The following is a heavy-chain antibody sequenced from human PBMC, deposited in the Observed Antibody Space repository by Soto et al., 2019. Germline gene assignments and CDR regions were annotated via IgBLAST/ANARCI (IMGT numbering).Heavy chain of an antibody. Sequence: SVKVSFKASGGTSSSYAISWVLQAPGQGVEWMGGIIPIFGTANYAQKFQGRVTITADESTSTAYMELSSLRSEDTAVYYCARPAAKMGWYYFDYWGQGTLVTVSS. D-gene: IGHD2-2*01. CDR2: IIPIFGTA. J-gene: IGHJ4*02. V-gene: IGHV1-69*01. CDR3: ARPAAKMGWYYFDY. CDR1: GGTSSSYA.